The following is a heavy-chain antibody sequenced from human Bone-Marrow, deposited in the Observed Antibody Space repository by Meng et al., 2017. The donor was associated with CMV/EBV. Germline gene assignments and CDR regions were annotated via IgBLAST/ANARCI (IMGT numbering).Heavy chain of an antibody. CDR2: ISGSGGSK. D-gene: IGHD5-24*01. CDR1: GFTFSSYA. J-gene: IGHJ2*01. V-gene: IGHV3-23*01. CDR3: AKVLYVATITGGRYFDL. Sequence: GGSLSLSCAASGFTFSSYAMSWVRQAPGKGLEWVSAISGSGGSKYYADSVKGRFTISRDNSKNTLYLQMSILRAEDTAVYYWAKVLYVATITGGRYFDLWGRGTLVTVSS.